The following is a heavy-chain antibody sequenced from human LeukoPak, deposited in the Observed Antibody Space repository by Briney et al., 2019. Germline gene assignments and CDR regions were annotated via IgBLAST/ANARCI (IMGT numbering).Heavy chain of an antibody. CDR1: GFTFSNCA. CDR2: ISGSGGST. V-gene: IGHV3-23*01. Sequence: GGSLRLSCAASGFTFSNCAMSWVRQAPGKGLEWVSSISGSGGSTYYADSVKGRFTISRDNSKNTLYLQMNSLRAEDTAVYYCASGITLLRGVMDFWGQGTLVTVSS. CDR3: ASGITLLRGVMDF. J-gene: IGHJ4*02. D-gene: IGHD3-10*01.